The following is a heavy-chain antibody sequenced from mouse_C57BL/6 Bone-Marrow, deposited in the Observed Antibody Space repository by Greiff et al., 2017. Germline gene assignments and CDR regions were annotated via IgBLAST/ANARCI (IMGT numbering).Heavy chain of an antibody. Sequence: VQLQQPGAELVKPGASVKMSCKASGYTFTSYWITWVKQRPGQGLEWIGDIYPGSGCTNYNEKFKSKATLTVDTSSSTAYMQLSSLTSADSAVYYCAGVSFYYGFSWFAYWGQGTLVTVSA. CDR3: AGVSFYYGFSWFAY. D-gene: IGHD2-2*01. CDR2: IYPGSGCT. V-gene: IGHV1-55*01. CDR1: GYTFTSYW. J-gene: IGHJ3*01.